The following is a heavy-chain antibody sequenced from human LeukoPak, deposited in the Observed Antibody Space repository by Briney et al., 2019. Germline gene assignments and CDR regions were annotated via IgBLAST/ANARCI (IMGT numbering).Heavy chain of an antibody. V-gene: IGHV3-30*02. CDR1: GFTFSSYG. J-gene: IGHJ3*02. CDR2: IRYDGSNK. D-gene: IGHD4-17*01. Sequence: GGSLRLSCAASGFTFSSYGMHWVRQAPGKGLEWVAFIRYDGSNKYYADSVKGGFTISRDNSKNTLYLQMNSLRAEDTAVYYCAKDLEDYGDYDAFDIWGQGTMVTVSS. CDR3: AKDLEDYGDYDAFDI.